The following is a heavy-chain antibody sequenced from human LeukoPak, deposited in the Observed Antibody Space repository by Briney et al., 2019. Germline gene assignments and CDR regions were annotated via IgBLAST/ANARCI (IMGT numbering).Heavy chain of an antibody. V-gene: IGHV5-51*01. CDR2: IYPGDSDT. J-gene: IGHJ3*02. D-gene: IGHD2-21*01. CDR1: GYSFTSYW. Sequence: GESLKISCKGSGYSFTSYWIGWVRQMPGKGLEWLGIIYPGDSDTRYSPSFQGQVTISADKSISTAYLQWSSLKASDTAMYYCARPSLAYCGGDCYSGAFDTWGQGTMVTVSS. CDR3: ARPSLAYCGGDCYSGAFDT.